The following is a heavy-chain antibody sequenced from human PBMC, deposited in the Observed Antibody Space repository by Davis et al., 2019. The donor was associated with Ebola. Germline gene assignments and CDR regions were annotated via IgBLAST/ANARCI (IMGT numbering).Heavy chain of an antibody. CDR3: ARDRGYYGSGSYYNVAWFDP. J-gene: IGHJ5*02. CDR2: IYYSGST. V-gene: IGHV4-31*03. Sequence: SETLSLTCTVSGGSISSSSYYWSWIRQPPGKGLEWIGYIYYSGSTYYNPSLKSRVTISVDTSKNQFSLKLSSVTAADTAVYYCARDRGYYGSGSYYNVAWFDPWGQGTLVTVSS. D-gene: IGHD3-10*01. CDR1: GGSISSSSYY.